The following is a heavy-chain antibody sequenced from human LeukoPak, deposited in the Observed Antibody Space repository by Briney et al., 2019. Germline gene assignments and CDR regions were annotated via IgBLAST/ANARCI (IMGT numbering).Heavy chain of an antibody. CDR3: ARNAVGVPAPYFDY. D-gene: IGHD2-2*01. CDR2: IYYSGST. J-gene: IGHJ4*02. CDR1: GGSISSGAYY. V-gene: IGHV4-31*03. Sequence: NPSETLSLTCTVSGGSISSGAYYWSWIRQHPGQGLEWIGYIYYSGSTYYNPSLNSRVTISVDTSKNQFSLKLSSVTAADTAVYYCARNAVGVPAPYFDYWGQGTLFTVSS.